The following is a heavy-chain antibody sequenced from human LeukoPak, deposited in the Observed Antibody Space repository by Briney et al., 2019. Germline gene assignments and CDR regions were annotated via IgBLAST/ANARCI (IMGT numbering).Heavy chain of an antibody. J-gene: IGHJ4*02. CDR1: GFTFSSYA. D-gene: IGHD2-2*01. Sequence: GGSLRLSCAASGFTFSSYAMSWVRQAPGKGLEWVSAISGSGGSTYYADSVKGRFTISRDNSKNTLYLQMNSLRAEDTAVYYCAKDRRGSIPYSFDFDYWGQGTLVTVSS. V-gene: IGHV3-23*01. CDR2: ISGSGGST. CDR3: AKDRRGSIPYSFDFDY.